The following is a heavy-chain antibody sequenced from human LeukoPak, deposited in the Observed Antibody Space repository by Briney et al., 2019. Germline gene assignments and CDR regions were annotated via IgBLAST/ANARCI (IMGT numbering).Heavy chain of an antibody. Sequence: PGGSLRLSCAASGFTFSSYSMNWVRQAPGKGLEWVSSISSSSSYIYYADSVKGRFTISRDNAKNSLYLQMNSLRVEDTAVYYCARAPQWLLPIDYRGQGILVTVSS. CDR2: ISSSSSYI. D-gene: IGHD3-22*01. CDR1: GFTFSSYS. V-gene: IGHV3-21*01. J-gene: IGHJ4*02. CDR3: ARAPQWLLPIDY.